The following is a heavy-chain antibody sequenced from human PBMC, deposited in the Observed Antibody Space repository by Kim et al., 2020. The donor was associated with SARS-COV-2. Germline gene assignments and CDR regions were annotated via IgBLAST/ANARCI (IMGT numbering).Heavy chain of an antibody. CDR1: GFTFDDYA. V-gene: IGHV3-9*01. Sequence: GGSLRLSCAASGFTFDDYAMHWVRQAPGKGLEWVSGISWNSGSIGYADSVKGRFTISRDNAKNSLYLQMNSLRAEDTALYYCAKVWGFSPGDYYYGMDVWGQGTTVTVSS. CDR3: AKVWGFSPGDYYYGMDV. CDR2: ISWNSGSI. J-gene: IGHJ6*02. D-gene: IGHD3-16*01.